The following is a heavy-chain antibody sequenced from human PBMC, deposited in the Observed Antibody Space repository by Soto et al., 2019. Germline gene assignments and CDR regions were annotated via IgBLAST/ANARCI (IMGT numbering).Heavy chain of an antibody. Sequence: QVQLQESGPGLVKPSQTLSLTCVISGDSVSSNSAAWNWIRLSPSRGLEWLARTYYRSRWYNAYAVSVRSRITVNPDTSKNPFSLQLTSVTPDDTAVYYCAGTPPHHWRYIDVWGKGATVTVSS. V-gene: IGHV6-1*01. CDR3: AGTPPHHWRYIDV. CDR2: TYYRSRWYN. CDR1: GDSVSSNSAA. J-gene: IGHJ6*03. D-gene: IGHD1-7*01.